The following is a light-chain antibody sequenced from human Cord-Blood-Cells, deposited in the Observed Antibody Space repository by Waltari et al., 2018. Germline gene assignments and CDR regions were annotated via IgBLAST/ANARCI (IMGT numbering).Light chain of an antibody. Sequence: ISCRSRQSPLHSNGYNYLDWYLQKPGQSPQLLIYLGSNRASGVPDRFIRSESGKDFTLNVRSADAWYVGLYYCMQDLRTPYTFGQGTKVEIK. V-gene: IGKV2-28*01. CDR3: MQDLRTPYT. CDR2: LGS. J-gene: IGKJ2*01. CDR1: QSPLHSNGYNY.